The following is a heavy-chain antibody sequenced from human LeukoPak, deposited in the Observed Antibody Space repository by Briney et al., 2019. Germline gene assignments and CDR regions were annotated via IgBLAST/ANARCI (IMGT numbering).Heavy chain of an antibody. J-gene: IGHJ4*02. D-gene: IGHD3-22*01. CDR2: ISSSSSTI. Sequence: GGSLRLSCAVSGFTFSSYSMNWVRQAPGKGLEWVSYISSSSSTIYYADSVKGRFTISRDNSKNTLYLQMNSLRAEDTAVYYCAKDIGAEYYDSSGYPDYWGQGTLVTVSS. V-gene: IGHV3-48*01. CDR1: GFTFSSYS. CDR3: AKDIGAEYYDSSGYPDY.